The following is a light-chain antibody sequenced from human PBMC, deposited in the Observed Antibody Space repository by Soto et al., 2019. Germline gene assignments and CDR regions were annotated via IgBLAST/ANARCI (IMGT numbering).Light chain of an antibody. Sequence: EIVLTQSPGTLSLSPGERATLSCRASQSVSSSYLAWYQQKPGQAPRLLIYGASSRATGIPDRFSGSGSGTDFTLTISILETEDVAVYYCQQYGSSPPWTFGQGTEVEIK. V-gene: IGKV3-20*01. CDR1: QSVSSSY. CDR3: QQYGSSPPWT. J-gene: IGKJ1*01. CDR2: GAS.